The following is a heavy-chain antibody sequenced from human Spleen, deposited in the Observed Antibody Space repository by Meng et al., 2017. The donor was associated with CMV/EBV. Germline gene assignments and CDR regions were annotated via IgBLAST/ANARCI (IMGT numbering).Heavy chain of an antibody. J-gene: IGHJ6*02. CDR1: GFTFSSYS. V-gene: IGHV3-21*01. CDR3: AREGLAARPYYYYGMDV. CDR2: ISSSSSYI. D-gene: IGHD6-6*01. Sequence: GGSLRLSCAASGFTFSSYSMNWVRQAPGKGLEWVSSISSSSSYIYYADSVKGRFTISRDNAKNSLYLQMNSLRAEDTAVYYCAREGLAARPYYYYGMDVWGQGTTVTVSS.